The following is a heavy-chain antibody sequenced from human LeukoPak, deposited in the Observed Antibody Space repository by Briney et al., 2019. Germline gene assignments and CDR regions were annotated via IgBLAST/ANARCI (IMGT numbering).Heavy chain of an antibody. CDR3: ANDAFDL. CDR1: IFTFSNYW. J-gene: IGHJ3*01. V-gene: IGHV3-7*01. CDR2: IKQDGSEK. Sequence: GGSLRLSCAASIFTFSNYWMSWVRQAPGKGLEWVANIKQDGSEKHYVDSVKGRFTTSRDNAKKSLYLQMNSLRADDTAVYYCANDAFDLWGQGTMVTVSS.